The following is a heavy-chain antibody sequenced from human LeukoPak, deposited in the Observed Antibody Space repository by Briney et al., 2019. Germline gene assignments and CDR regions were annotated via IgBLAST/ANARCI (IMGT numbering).Heavy chain of an antibody. V-gene: IGHV4-59*01. D-gene: IGHD5-18*01. J-gene: IGHJ4*02. CDR2: IYYSGST. Sequence: SETLSLTCTVSGGSISSYYWSWIRQPPGKGLEWIGYIYYSGSTNYSPSLKSRVTISVDTSKNQFSLKLSSVTAADTAVYYCALNVDTAMVYDYWGQGTLVTVSS. CDR3: ALNVDTAMVYDY. CDR1: GGSISSYY.